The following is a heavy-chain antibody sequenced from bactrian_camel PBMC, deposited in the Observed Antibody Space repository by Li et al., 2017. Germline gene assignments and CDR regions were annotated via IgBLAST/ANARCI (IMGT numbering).Heavy chain of an antibody. CDR3: VADETCVRWYLPAGSADFGA. Sequence: HVQLVESGGGSVQSGGSLRISCTASGSGYVSGTYCLGWFRQVPGREREGVAGIYSGGEPTYYDESVKDRFTISRDNRENTVYLEMNNLKPEDTAMYYCVADETCVRWYLPAGSADFGAWGQGTQVTVS. D-gene: IGHD2*01. CDR1: GSGYVSGTYC. V-gene: IGHV3S1*01. J-gene: IGHJ6*01. CDR2: IYSGGEPT.